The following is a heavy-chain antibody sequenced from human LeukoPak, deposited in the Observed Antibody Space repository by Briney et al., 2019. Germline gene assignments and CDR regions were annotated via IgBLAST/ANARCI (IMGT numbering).Heavy chain of an antibody. D-gene: IGHD3-16*01. V-gene: IGHV3-21*01. CDR2: ISSSSSYI. CDR3: ARGAIRSYFDY. CDR1: GFSFTFYS. Sequence: GGSLRLSCAASGFSFTFYSMNWVRQAPGKGLEWVSSISSSSSYIYYADSVKGRFTISRDNAKNSLYLQMNSLRAEDTAVYYCARGAIRSYFDYWGQGTLVTVSS. J-gene: IGHJ4*02.